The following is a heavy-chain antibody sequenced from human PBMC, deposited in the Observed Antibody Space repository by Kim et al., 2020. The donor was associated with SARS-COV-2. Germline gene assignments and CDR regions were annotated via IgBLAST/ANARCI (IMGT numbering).Heavy chain of an antibody. V-gene: IGHV4-4*02. CDR3: AKEGVMTSFNY. Sequence: NYNPSLKSRVTISLDKSRRQLSLKLTSMTAADTAVYYCAKEGVMTSFNYWGQGTLVTVSS. J-gene: IGHJ4*02. D-gene: IGHD3-16*01.